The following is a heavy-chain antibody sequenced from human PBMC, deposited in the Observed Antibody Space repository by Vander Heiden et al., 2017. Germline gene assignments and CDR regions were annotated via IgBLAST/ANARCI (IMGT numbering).Heavy chain of an antibody. Sequence: EVQLVESGGGLVQPGGSLRLSCAASGFPFSSYWMSWVRQAPGKGLEWVANIKQDGSEKYYVDSVKGRFTISRDNAKNSLYLQMNSLRAEDTAVYYCARHWNYDDAFDIWGQGTMVTVSS. CDR2: IKQDGSEK. D-gene: IGHD1-7*01. CDR1: GFPFSSYW. CDR3: ARHWNYDDAFDI. J-gene: IGHJ3*02. V-gene: IGHV3-7*01.